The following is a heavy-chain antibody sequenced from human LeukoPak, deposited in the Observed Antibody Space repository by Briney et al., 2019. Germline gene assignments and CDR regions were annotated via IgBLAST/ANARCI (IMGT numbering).Heavy chain of an antibody. V-gene: IGHV3-15*01. CDR3: TILGYTYGRFDY. CDR2: IKSKTDGGTT. D-gene: IGHD5-18*01. CDR1: GFIFSDAW. Sequence: PGGSLRLSCAASGFIFSDAWMSWVRQAPGKGLEWVGRIKSKTDGGTTDYAAPVKGRITISRDDSKNTLYLQMNSLKTEDTAVYYCTILGYTYGRFDYWGQGTLVTVSS. J-gene: IGHJ4*02.